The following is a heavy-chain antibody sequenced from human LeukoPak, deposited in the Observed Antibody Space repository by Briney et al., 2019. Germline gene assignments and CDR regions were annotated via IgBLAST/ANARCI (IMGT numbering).Heavy chain of an antibody. CDR1: GGSISSSSYY. D-gene: IGHD3-9*01. J-gene: IGHJ5*02. CDR3: ARHDAPHDILTGNQYNWFDP. CDR2: IYYSGST. V-gene: IGHV4-39*01. Sequence: SETLSLTCTVSGGSISSSSYYWGWIRQPPGKGLEWIGSIYYSGSTYYNPSLKSRVTISVDTSKNQFSLKLSSVTAADTAVYYCARHDAPHDILTGNQYNWFDPWGQGTLVTVSS.